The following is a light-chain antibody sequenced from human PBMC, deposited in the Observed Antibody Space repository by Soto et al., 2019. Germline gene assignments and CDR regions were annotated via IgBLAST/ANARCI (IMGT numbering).Light chain of an antibody. CDR1: SSDVGSYNL. CDR2: EGS. CDR3: CSYAGSSTPYV. V-gene: IGLV2-23*01. Sequence: ALTQPASVSGSPGQSITISCTGTSSDVGSYNLVSWYQQHPGKAPKLMIYEGSKRPSGVSNRFSGSKSGNTASLTISGLQAEDEADYYCCSYAGSSTPYVFGTGTKATVL. J-gene: IGLJ1*01.